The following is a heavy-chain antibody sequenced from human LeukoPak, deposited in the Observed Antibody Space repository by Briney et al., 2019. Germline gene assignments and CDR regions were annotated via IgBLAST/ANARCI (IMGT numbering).Heavy chain of an antibody. CDR2: IHYSGST. CDR3: WRPHCSNSVCSSSRVDF. CDR1: GGSMTSNNYY. Sequence: RPSETLSLTCTVSGGSMTSNNYYWGWIRQPPGKGLEWIGNIHYSGSTYYSPSLKNRVTISVDTSKNQFSLRLKSVTAADTAVYYCWRPHCSNSVCSSSRVDFWGQGTLVTVSS. D-gene: IGHD2-8*01. J-gene: IGHJ4*02. V-gene: IGHV4-39*01.